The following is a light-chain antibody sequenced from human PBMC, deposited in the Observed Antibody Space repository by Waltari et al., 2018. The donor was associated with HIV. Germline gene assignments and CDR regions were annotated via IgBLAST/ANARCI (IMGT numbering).Light chain of an antibody. CDR3: QQHNTYPLT. V-gene: IGKV1-9*01. CDR2: GAT. Sequence: DILLTQSPPFLSASVGDRVTISCRASQGIRNYLAWFQQKPGRAPKLLIFGATTLHTGVPSRFSGSGSGTQFTLTINGLQPDDFATYYCQQHNTYPLTFGPGTRVDVK. J-gene: IGKJ3*01. CDR1: QGIRNY.